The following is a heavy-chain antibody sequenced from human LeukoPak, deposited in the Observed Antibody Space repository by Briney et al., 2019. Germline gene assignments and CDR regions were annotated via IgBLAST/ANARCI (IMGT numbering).Heavy chain of an antibody. J-gene: IGHJ3*02. D-gene: IGHD4-17*01. CDR1: GYTFTSYG. V-gene: IGHV1-18*01. CDR2: ISAYNGNT. Sequence: GASVKVSCKASGYTFTSYGISWVRQAPGQGLEWMGWISAYNGNTNYAQKLQGRVTMTTDTSTSTAYMELRSLRSDDTAVYYCARDYYGDYLDAFDIWGQGTMVTVSS. CDR3: ARDYYGDYLDAFDI.